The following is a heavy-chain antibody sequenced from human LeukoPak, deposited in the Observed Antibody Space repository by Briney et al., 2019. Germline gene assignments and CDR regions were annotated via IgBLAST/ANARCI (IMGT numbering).Heavy chain of an antibody. V-gene: IGHV6-1*01. CDR3: ARGPLYCSGGSCYWDY. D-gene: IGHD2-15*01. CDR2: TYYRSKWYN. CDR1: GDSVSSNSAA. Sequence: SQTLSLTCAISGDSVSSNSAAWNWIRQSPSRGLEWLGRTYYRSKWYNDYAVSVKSRITINPDTSKNQFSLQLNSVTPEGTAVYYCARGPLYCSGGSCYWDYWGQGTLVTVSS. J-gene: IGHJ4*02.